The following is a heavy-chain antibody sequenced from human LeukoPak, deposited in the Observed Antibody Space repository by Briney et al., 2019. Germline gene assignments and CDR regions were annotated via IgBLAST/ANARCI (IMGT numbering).Heavy chain of an antibody. D-gene: IGHD6-13*01. J-gene: IGHJ3*02. V-gene: IGHV5-51*01. CDR1: GYSFSTYW. CDR2: IYPGDSET. Sequence: GESLKISCKVSGYSFSTYWIGWVRQMPGKGLEWMGIIYPGDSETRYSPSFHGQVTISADKSISTAYLQWSSLKASDTAMYYCARRPRSWYAFDIWGQGTMVTVSS. CDR3: ARRPRSWYAFDI.